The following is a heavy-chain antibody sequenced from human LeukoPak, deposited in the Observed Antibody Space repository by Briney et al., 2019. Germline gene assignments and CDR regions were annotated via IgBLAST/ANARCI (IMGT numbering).Heavy chain of an antibody. V-gene: IGHV1-18*01. J-gene: IGHJ5*02. Sequence: GASVKVSCKTSGYTFSTYGLSWVRQAPGQGLEWMGWISGNSGKTHYAQKFQDRVTLTTDTSSTTVFMELRSLRSDDTAMYYCARNAGSYFEFAPWGQGTLVTVSS. CDR3: ARNAGSYFEFAP. CDR1: GYTFSTYG. CDR2: ISGNSGKT. D-gene: IGHD1-26*01.